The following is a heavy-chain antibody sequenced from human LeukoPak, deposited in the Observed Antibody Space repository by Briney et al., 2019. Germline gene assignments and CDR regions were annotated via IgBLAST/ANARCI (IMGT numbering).Heavy chain of an antibody. V-gene: IGHV1-69*05. CDR2: IMPLFNTP. CDR1: GGTISNYV. CDR3: ARVDRNHFSMDV. D-gene: IGHD3-10*01. J-gene: IGHJ6*03. Sequence: ASVTVSCKASGGTISNYVITWVRQAPGQGLEWMGGIMPLFNTPNYAQNFKGRVTITTDESTSTAYMRLSSLRSEDTAVYYCARVDRNHFSMDVWGKGTTVTVSS.